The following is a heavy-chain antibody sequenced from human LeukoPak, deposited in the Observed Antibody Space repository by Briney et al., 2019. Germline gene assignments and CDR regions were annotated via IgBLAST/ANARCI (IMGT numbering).Heavy chain of an antibody. CDR1: GGSISSYN. V-gene: IGHV4-59*01. D-gene: IGHD6-13*01. CDR3: ATLGTAASFDY. Sequence: SETLSLTCTVSGGSISSYNLSWIRQPPGKGLQWIWYIYYSGNTNYNPSLKSRVTISVDTSKNQFSLKLSSVTAADTAVYYCATLGTAASFDYWGQGTLVTVSS. CDR2: IYYSGNT. J-gene: IGHJ4*02.